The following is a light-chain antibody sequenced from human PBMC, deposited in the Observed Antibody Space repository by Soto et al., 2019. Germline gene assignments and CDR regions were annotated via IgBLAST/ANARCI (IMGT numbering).Light chain of an antibody. CDR3: QQYGSSPGWT. V-gene: IGKV3-20*01. Sequence: EIVLTQSPGTLSLSPGARATLSCRASQSVSSSYLAWYQPNPGQAPRLLIYGASSRATGIPDRFSGSGSGTDFTLTISRLEPEDFAVYYCQQYGSSPGWTLGQGTKVDIK. J-gene: IGKJ1*01. CDR2: GAS. CDR1: QSVSSSY.